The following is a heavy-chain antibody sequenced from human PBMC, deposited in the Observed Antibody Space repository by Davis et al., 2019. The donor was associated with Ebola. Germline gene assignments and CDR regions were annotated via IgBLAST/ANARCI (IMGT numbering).Heavy chain of an antibody. V-gene: IGHV3-48*03. D-gene: IGHD1-1*01. J-gene: IGHJ4*02. CDR3: ARDYPHDHA. Sequence: GESLKISCAASGFTFNSYEMNWVRQAPGKGLEWVSYISSSGSTIYYADPVKGRFTISRDNAKNSLYLQMNSLRAEDTAVYYCARDYPHDHAWGQGTLVTVSS. CDR1: GFTFNSYE. CDR2: ISSSGSTI.